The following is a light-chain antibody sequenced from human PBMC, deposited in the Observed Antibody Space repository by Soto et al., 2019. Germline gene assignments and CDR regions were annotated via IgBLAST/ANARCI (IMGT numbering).Light chain of an antibody. CDR2: DAS. CDR1: QSVSSY. V-gene: IGKV3-11*01. CDR3: QQRSNWP. J-gene: IGKJ4*01. Sequence: EIVLTQSPATLSLSPGERATLSCRASQSVSSYLACYQQKPGQAPRLLIYDASNRATGIPARFSGSGSGTDFTLTISSREPEDFAVYYCQQRSNWPFGGGTKVEIK.